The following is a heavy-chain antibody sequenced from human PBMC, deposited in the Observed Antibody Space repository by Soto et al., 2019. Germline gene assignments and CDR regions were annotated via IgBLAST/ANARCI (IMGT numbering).Heavy chain of an antibody. J-gene: IGHJ4*02. CDR1: GYDFTNYG. D-gene: IGHD3-9*01. CDR2: ISAYNGNI. CDR3: ARGHDIFPGWEFTF. Sequence: QVRLVQSGAEVKKPGASVKVSCKTYGYDFTNYGINWVRQAPGQGLEWMGWISAYNGNIVYAQNFRGIAPLTTDTSTGSAYMELRSLRSDVTAGYYCARGHDIFPGWEFTFWGQGTLVTVSS. V-gene: IGHV1-18*01.